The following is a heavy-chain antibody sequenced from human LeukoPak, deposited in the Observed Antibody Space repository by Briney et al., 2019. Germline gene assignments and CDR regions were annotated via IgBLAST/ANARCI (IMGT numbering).Heavy chain of an antibody. CDR3: ARSAFNKYYSDY. V-gene: IGHV1-69*13. J-gene: IGHJ4*02. Sequence: SVKVSCKASGGTFSSYAISWVRQAPGQGLEWMGGIIPIFGTANYAQKFQGRVTITADESTSTAYMELSSLRSEDTAVYYCARSAFNKYYSDYWGQGTLVTVSA. CDR1: GGTFSSYA. CDR2: IIPIFGTA.